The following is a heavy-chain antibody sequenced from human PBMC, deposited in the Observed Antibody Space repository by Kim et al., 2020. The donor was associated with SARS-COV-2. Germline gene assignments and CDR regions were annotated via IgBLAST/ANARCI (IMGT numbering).Heavy chain of an antibody. Sequence: GESLKISCKGSGYSFTSYWIGWVRQMPGKGLEWMGIIYPGDSDTRYSPSFQGQVTISADKSISTAYLQWSSLKASNTAMYYCARATGIKRFYMDVWGKGTTVTVSS. J-gene: IGHJ6*03. CDR1: GYSFTSYW. V-gene: IGHV5-51*01. CDR3: ARATGIKRFYMDV. CDR2: IYPGDSDT.